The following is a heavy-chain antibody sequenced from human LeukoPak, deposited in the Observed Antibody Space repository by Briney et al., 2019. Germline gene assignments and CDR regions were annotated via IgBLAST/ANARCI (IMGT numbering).Heavy chain of an antibody. CDR3: ARGNSVGDYAWWFDP. CDR2: INPSGGTT. CDR1: GYTFTSYG. V-gene: IGHV1-46*01. Sequence: ASVKVSCKASGYTFTSYGISWVRQAPGQGLEWMGLINPSGGTTRYAQKFQGRVTMTRDLSTSTDYMELSSLRSDDTAVYFCARGNSVGDYAWWFDPWGQGTLVTVSS. J-gene: IGHJ5*02. D-gene: IGHD1-26*01.